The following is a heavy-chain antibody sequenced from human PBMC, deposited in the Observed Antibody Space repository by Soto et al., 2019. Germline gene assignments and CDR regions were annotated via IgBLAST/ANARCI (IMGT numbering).Heavy chain of an antibody. D-gene: IGHD3-3*01. J-gene: IGHJ6*03. CDR2: INPNSGGT. V-gene: IGHV1-2*04. CDR3: ARERSQLYDFWSGYPQPRYYMDV. CDR1: GYTFTGHY. Sequence: ASVKVSCKASGYTFTGHYMHWVRQAPGQGLEWMGWINPNSGGTNYAQKFQGWVTMTRDTSISTAYMELSRLRSDDTAVYYCARERSQLYDFWSGYPQPRYYMDVWGKGTTVTVSS.